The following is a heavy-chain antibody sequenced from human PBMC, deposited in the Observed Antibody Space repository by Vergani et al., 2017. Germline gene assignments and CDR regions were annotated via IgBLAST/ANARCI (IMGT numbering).Heavy chain of an antibody. CDR1: GYSFTNYW. Sequence: EVQLVQSGAEVKKPGESLKISCQISGYSFTNYWIGWVRQMPGKGLEWMGIIHPADSDTRYSPSFQGQGTISVDKSISTAYLQRSSLRASDSAMYYFARLYGRDSSGSKYFDYWGQGTLVTVSS. CDR2: IHPADSDT. J-gene: IGHJ4*02. CDR3: ARLYGRDSSGSKYFDY. D-gene: IGHD3-22*01. V-gene: IGHV5-51*01.